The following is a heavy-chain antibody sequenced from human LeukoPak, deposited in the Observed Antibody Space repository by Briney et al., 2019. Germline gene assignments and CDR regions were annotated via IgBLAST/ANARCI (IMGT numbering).Heavy chain of an antibody. CDR3: ATTVPKARTYYYGMDV. CDR2: IYENGGTT. CDR1: GFTFRSHA. J-gene: IGHJ6*02. V-gene: IGHV3-23*01. Sequence: GGPLRLSCVGSGFTFRSHAMSWVRQAPEKGLEFVSGIYENGGTTYYADSVKGRFSISRDNSKNTLYLQMDSLRGEDTAVYYCATTVPKARTYYYGMDVWGQGTTVTVSS. D-gene: IGHD4-17*01.